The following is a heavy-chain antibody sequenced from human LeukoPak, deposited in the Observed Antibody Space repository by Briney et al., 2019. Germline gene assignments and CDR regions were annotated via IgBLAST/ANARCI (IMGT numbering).Heavy chain of an antibody. CDR2: MNPNSGNT. D-gene: IGHD3-3*01. CDR1: GGTFSSYA. CDR3: ARGLAISGYDFWSGYYTAQDYYYYMDV. J-gene: IGHJ6*03. Sequence: ASVKVSCXASGGTFSSYAISWVRQAPGQGLEWMGWMNPNSGNTGYAQKFQGRVTMTRNTSISTAYMELSSLRSEDTAVYYCARGLAISGYDFWSGYYTAQDYYYYMDVWGKGTTVTVSS. V-gene: IGHV1-8*02.